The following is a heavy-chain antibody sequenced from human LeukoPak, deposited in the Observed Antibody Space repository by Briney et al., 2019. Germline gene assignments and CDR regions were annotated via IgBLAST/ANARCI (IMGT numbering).Heavy chain of an antibody. CDR2: FSPENGEA. Sequence: GASVKVSCKVSGYTLSEVSMHWVRQPPGKGLEWMGGFSPENGEAVYAQKFQGRVTMTEGTSTDTATMDLSSLRSEDTAVYFCATYLSSSSSLFDYWGQGTLITVSS. CDR3: ATYLSSSSSLFDY. CDR1: GYTLSEVS. D-gene: IGHD6-6*01. J-gene: IGHJ4*02. V-gene: IGHV1-24*01.